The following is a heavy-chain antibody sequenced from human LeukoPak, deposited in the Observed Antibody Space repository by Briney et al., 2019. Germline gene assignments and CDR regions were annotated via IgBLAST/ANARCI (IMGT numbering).Heavy chain of an antibody. CDR2: INPSGGST. CDR1: GYTFTSYY. D-gene: IGHD6-13*01. J-gene: IGHJ4*02. Sequence: ASVKVSCKASGYTFTSYYMHWVRQAPGQGLEWMGIINPSGGSTSYAQKFQGRVTMTRDTSTSTVYMELSSLRSEDTAVYYCAGSIAAAGHFDYWGQGTLVTVSS. V-gene: IGHV1-46*01. CDR3: AGSIAAAGHFDY.